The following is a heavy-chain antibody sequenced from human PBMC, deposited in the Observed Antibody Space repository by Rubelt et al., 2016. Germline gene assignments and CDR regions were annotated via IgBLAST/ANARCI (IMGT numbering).Heavy chain of an antibody. D-gene: IGHD2-2*01. Sequence: HWVRQAPGQGLEWMGWINPNSGGTNYAQKFQGWVTMTRDTSISTAYMELSRLRSDDTAVYYCARDPDCSSTSCYGYEYYGMDVWGQGTTVTVSS. CDR2: INPNSGGT. J-gene: IGHJ6*02. V-gene: IGHV1-2*04. CDR3: ARDPDCSSTSCYGYEYYGMDV.